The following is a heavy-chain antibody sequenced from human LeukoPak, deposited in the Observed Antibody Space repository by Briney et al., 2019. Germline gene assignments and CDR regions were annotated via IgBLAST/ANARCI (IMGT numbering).Heavy chain of an antibody. CDR3: ASLSRTFSIFGVVIRDY. CDR2: INHSGST. CDR1: GGSFSGYY. Sequence: SETLSLTCAVYGGSFSGYYWSWIRQPPGKGLEWIGEINHSGSTNYNPSLKSRVTISVDTSKNQFSLKLSSVTAADTAVYYCASLSRTFSIFGVVIRDYWGQGTLVTVSS. J-gene: IGHJ4*02. V-gene: IGHV4-34*01. D-gene: IGHD3-3*01.